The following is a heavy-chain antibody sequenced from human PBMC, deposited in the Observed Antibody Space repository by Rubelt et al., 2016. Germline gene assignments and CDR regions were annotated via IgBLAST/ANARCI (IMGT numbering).Heavy chain of an antibody. Sequence: QVTLKESGPVLVKPTETLTLTCTVSGFSLSNARMGVSWIRQPPGKALEWLAHIFSNDEKSYSTSLKSRLTICKDTSKSQVVLTMTNMDPVDTATDYCARMSLWFGELSYFDYWGQGTLVTVSS. CDR1: GFSLSNARMG. CDR2: IFSNDEK. CDR3: ARMSLWFGELSYFDY. V-gene: IGHV2-26*01. J-gene: IGHJ4*02. D-gene: IGHD3-10*01.